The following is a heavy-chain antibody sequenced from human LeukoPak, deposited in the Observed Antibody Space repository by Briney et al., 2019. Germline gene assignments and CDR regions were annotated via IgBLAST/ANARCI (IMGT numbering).Heavy chain of an antibody. V-gene: IGHV4-34*01. D-gene: IGHD6-19*01. CDR3: ARGRNKQWLVNYYYMDV. CDR2: INHSGST. J-gene: IGHJ6*03. Sequence: PSETLSLTCAVYGGSFSGYYWSWIRQPPGKGLEWIGEINHSGSTNYNPSLKSRVTISVDTSKNQFSLKLSSVTAADTAVYYCARGRNKQWLVNYYYMDVWGKGTTVTVSS. CDR1: GGSFSGYY.